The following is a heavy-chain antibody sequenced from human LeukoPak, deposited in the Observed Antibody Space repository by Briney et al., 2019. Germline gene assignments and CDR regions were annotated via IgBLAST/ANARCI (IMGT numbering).Heavy chain of an antibody. Sequence: SETLSLTCTVSGGSISGYYWTWIRQPPGKGLECIGYIYYSGSTNYNPSLKSRVTISVDTSKNQFSLKLTSVTAADTAVYFCAREDVGQYYFDYWGQGTLVTVSS. V-gene: IGHV4-59*01. CDR3: AREDVGQYYFDY. CDR1: GGSISGYY. CDR2: IYYSGST. D-gene: IGHD4-11*01. J-gene: IGHJ4*02.